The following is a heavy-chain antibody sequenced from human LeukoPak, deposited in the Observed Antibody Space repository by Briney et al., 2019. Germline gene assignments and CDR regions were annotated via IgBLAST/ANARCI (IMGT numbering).Heavy chain of an antibody. J-gene: IGHJ4*02. D-gene: IGHD6-13*01. Sequence: SETLSLTRTVSGGSISSYYWSWIRQPAGKGLEWIGRIYTSGSTNYNPSLKSRVTMSVDTSKNQFSLKLSSVTAADTAVYYCARDRSSSWYKDFDYWGQGTLVTVSS. CDR2: IYTSGST. CDR1: GGSISSYY. CDR3: ARDRSSSWYKDFDY. V-gene: IGHV4-4*07.